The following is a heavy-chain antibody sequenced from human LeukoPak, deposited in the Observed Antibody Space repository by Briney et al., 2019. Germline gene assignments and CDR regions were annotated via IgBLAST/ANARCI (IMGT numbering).Heavy chain of an antibody. V-gene: IGHV3-30*18. CDR1: GFTFSNYG. D-gene: IGHD3-10*01. J-gene: IGHJ4*02. Sequence: PGGSLRLSCAASGFTFSNYGMHWVRQAPGKGLEWVAVISYDGSNKYYADSVKGRFTISRDNSKNTLYLQMNSLRAEDTAVYYCAKSRVLWFGESALDYWGQGTLVTVSS. CDR3: AKSRVLWFGESALDY. CDR2: ISYDGSNK.